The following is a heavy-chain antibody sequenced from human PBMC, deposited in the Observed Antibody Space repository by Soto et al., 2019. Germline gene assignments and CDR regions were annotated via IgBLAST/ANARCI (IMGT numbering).Heavy chain of an antibody. CDR1: GGTFSSYA. CDR2: IIPIFGTA. J-gene: IGHJ4*02. V-gene: IGHV1-69*13. Sequence: SVKVSCKASGGTFSSYAISWVRQAPGQGLEWMGGIIPIFGTANYAQKFQGRVTITADESTSTAYMELSSLRSEDTAVYYCARVAPKAAAGSFDYWGQGTLVTVSS. CDR3: ARVAPKAAAGSFDY. D-gene: IGHD6-13*01.